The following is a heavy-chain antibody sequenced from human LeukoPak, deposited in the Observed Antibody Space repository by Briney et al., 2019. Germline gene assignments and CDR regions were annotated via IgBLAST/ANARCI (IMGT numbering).Heavy chain of an antibody. CDR1: GSTFTSYG. J-gene: IGHJ4*02. V-gene: IGHV1-18*01. CDR3: ARGGDCSGGSCYLYGFDY. D-gene: IGHD2-15*01. Sequence: ASVKLSCKSSGSTFTSYGICWVRQAPGQGLEWMGWISAYNGNTNYAQKLQVRVTMTTDTSTRTDYMERRSLRSDDTAVYYCARGGDCSGGSCYLYGFDYWGQGTLVTVSS. CDR2: ISAYNGNT.